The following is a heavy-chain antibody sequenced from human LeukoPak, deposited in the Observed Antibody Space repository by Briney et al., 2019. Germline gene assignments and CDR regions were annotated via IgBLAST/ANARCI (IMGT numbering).Heavy chain of an antibody. Sequence: GGSLRLSCAASGFTFISYWMHWVRQAPGKGLEWVSYISSGGATIYYADSVKGRFTISRDNAKNSLYLQMNSLRAEDTAVYYCARDPRFLEWLSKFDYWGQGTLVTVSS. CDR3: ARDPRFLEWLSKFDY. CDR2: ISSGGATI. CDR1: GFTFISYW. J-gene: IGHJ4*02. V-gene: IGHV3-48*04. D-gene: IGHD3-3*01.